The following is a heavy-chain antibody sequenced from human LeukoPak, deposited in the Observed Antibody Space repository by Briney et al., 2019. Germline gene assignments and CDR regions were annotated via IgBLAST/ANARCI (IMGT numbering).Heavy chain of an antibody. J-gene: IGHJ4*02. CDR3: ARDLGIMVRGAINPFDY. CDR2: INPNSGGT. D-gene: IGHD3-10*01. CDR1: GYTFTGYY. V-gene: IGHV1-2*02. Sequence: ASVKVSCKASGYTFTGYYMHWVRQAPGQGLEWMGWINPNSGGTNYAQKLQGRVTMTTDTSTSTAYMELRSLRSDDTAVYYCARDLGIMVRGAINPFDYWGQGTLVTVSS.